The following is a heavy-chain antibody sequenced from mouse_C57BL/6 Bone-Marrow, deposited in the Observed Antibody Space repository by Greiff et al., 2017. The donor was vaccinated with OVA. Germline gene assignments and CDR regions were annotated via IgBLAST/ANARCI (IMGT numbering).Heavy chain of an antibody. J-gene: IGHJ4*01. CDR1: GYTFTDYN. CDR3: ARRRDYEGAMDY. Sequence: VQLQQSGPELVKPGASVKIPCKASGYTFTDYNMDWVKQSHGKSLAWIGDIIPNNGGTIYNQKFKGKATLTVDKSSSTAYMELRSLTSEDTAVYYGARRRDYEGAMDYWGQGTSVTVSS. CDR2: IIPNNGGT. V-gene: IGHV1-18*01. D-gene: IGHD2-4*01.